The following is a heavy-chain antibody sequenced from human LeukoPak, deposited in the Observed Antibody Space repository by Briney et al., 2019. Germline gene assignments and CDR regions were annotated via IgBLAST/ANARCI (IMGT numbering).Heavy chain of an antibody. CDR1: GFTFSSYG. D-gene: IGHD2-8*02. CDR3: ATYRQVLLPFES. J-gene: IGHJ4*02. V-gene: IGHV3-23*01. Sequence: GGSLRLSCAASGFTFSSYGMSWVRQAPGKGLEWVSAISGTGGSTYYADSVRGRFTISRDNSKSTLSLQMNSLRAEDTAIYYCATYRQVLLPFESWGQGTLVTVSS. CDR2: ISGTGGST.